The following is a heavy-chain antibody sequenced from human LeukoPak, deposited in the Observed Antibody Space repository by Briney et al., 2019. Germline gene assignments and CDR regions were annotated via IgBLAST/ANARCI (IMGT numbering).Heavy chain of an antibody. J-gene: IGHJ4*02. CDR3: ARVGVVAIDYYFDY. D-gene: IGHD3-22*01. Sequence: GASVKVSCKASGYTFTSYGISWVRQAPGQGLEWMGGIIPIFGTANYAQKFQGRVTITADESTSTAYMELSSLRSEDTAVYYCARVGVVAIDYYFDYWGQGTLVTVSS. CDR1: GYTFTSYG. CDR2: IIPIFGTA. V-gene: IGHV1-69*13.